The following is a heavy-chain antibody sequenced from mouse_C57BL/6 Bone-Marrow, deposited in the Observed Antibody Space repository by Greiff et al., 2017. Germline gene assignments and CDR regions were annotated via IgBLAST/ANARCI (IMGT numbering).Heavy chain of an antibody. CDR3: VRHNLIYYDYDEAMDY. CDR1: GFSFNTYA. Sequence: EVQVVESGGGLVQPKGSLKLSCAASGFSFNTYAMNWVRQAPGKGLEWVARIRSKSNNYATYYADSVKDRFTISRDDSESMLYLQMNNLKTEDTAMYYCVRHNLIYYDYDEAMDYWGQGTSVTVSS. J-gene: IGHJ4*01. CDR2: IRSKSNNYAT. V-gene: IGHV10-1*01. D-gene: IGHD2-4*01.